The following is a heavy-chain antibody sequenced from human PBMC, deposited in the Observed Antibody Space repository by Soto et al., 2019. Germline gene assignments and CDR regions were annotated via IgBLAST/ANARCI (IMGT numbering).Heavy chain of an antibody. V-gene: IGHV1-69*01. Sequence: QVQLVQSGAEVKKPGSSVKVSCKASGGTFSSYAISWVRQAPGQGLEWMGGIIPIFGTANYAQKFQGRVTITADESTSTAYMELSSLRSEDTAVYYCAPREYCGGVCYWNWFDPWGQGTLVTVSS. CDR2: IIPIFGTA. J-gene: IGHJ5*02. CDR1: GGTFSSYA. D-gene: IGHD2-21*02. CDR3: APREYCGGVCYWNWFDP.